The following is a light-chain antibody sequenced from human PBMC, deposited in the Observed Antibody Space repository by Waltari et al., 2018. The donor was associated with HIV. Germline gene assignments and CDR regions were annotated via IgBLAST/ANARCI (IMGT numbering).Light chain of an antibody. CDR2: EVT. CDR3: CSYAGSGRGV. CDR1: SCDVWTYNL. Sequence: GQSTAISCTRTSCDVWTYNLVSWYQQYPGKAPKLMMYEVTKRTAGGSNRFAASKSGNTASLTISGLQAEDESDYYCCSYAGSGRGVFGGGTKLTVL. J-gene: IGLJ3*02. V-gene: IGLV2-23*02.